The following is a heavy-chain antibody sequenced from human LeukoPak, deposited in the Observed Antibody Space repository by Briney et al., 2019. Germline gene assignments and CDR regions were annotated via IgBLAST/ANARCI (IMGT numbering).Heavy chain of an antibody. CDR1: GYTLTELS. D-gene: IGHD3-9*01. J-gene: IGHJ5*02. Sequence: ASVKVSCKVSGYTLTELSMHWVRQAPGKGLEWMGGFDPEDGETIYAQKFQGRVTMTEDTSTDTAYMELSSLRSEDTAVYYCATALRYFDWLLPWGQGTLVTVSS. CDR3: ATALRYFDWLLP. V-gene: IGHV1-24*01. CDR2: FDPEDGET.